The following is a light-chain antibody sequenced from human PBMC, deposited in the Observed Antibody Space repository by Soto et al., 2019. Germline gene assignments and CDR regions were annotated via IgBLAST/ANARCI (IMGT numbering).Light chain of an antibody. J-gene: IGLJ1*01. Sequence: QSALTQPASVSGSPGQSITISCTGTSSDVGGYNYVSWYQLHPGKAPKLMIYEVSNRPSGISNRFSASKSGNTASLTISGLQAEDEADYYCFSDTSSTAYVFGTGTKVTVL. CDR1: SSDVGGYNY. V-gene: IGLV2-14*01. CDR2: EVS. CDR3: FSDTSSTAYV.